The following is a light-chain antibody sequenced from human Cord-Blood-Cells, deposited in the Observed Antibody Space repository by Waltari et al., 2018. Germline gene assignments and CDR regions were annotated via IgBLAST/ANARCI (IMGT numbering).Light chain of an antibody. CDR2: GAS. V-gene: IGKV3-20*01. J-gene: IGKJ1*01. Sequence: EIVLTQSPGTLSLSPGERATLSCRASQSVTSSYLAWYQQKPGQAPRVLIHGASNRATGIPDRFSGSGSGTDFTLTISRLEPEDFAVYYCQQYGSSPWTFGQGTKEEIK. CDR3: QQYGSSPWT. CDR1: QSVTSSY.